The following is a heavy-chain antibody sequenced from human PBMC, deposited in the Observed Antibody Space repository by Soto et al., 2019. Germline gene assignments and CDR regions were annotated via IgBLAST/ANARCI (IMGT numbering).Heavy chain of an antibody. CDR1: GGTFSSYA. CDR3: ARSRGDIVGASRPFDY. D-gene: IGHD1-26*01. V-gene: IGHV1-69*06. J-gene: IGHJ4*02. Sequence: SVKVSCKASGGTFSSYAISWVRQAPGQGLEWMGGIIPIFGTANYTQKFQGRVTITADKSTSTAYMELSSLRSEDTAVYYCARSRGDIVGASRPFDYWGQGTLVTVSS. CDR2: IIPIFGTA.